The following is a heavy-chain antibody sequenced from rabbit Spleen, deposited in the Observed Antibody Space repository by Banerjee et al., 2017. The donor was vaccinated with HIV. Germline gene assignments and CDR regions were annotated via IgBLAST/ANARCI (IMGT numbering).Heavy chain of an antibody. Sequence: QEQLVESGGGLVQPEGSLKLSCTASRFPFSDKAVMCWVRQAPGKGLQWVACINVVTGKAVYATWAKGRFTFSKTSSTTVTLQMTSLTAADTATYFCARDDIARANYPDAFDSWGPGTLVTVS. CDR2: INVVTGKA. CDR1: RFPFSDKAV. V-gene: IGHV1S45*01. D-gene: IGHD7-1*01. J-gene: IGHJ2*01. CDR3: ARDDIARANYPDAFDS.